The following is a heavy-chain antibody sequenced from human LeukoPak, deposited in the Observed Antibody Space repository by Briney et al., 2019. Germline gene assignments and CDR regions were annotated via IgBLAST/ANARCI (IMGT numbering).Heavy chain of an antibody. J-gene: IGHJ4*02. CDR2: IYYSGRT. CDR1: GGSISSSSHY. V-gene: IGHV4-39*07. D-gene: IGHD1-26*01. Sequence: SETLSLTCTVSGGSISSSSHYWGWIRQPPGKGLEWIRSIYYSGRTYDNPSLKSRVTISVDTSKNQFSLRLSSVTAADTAVYYCATTTIRLGFWGQGTLVTVSS. CDR3: ATTTIRLGF.